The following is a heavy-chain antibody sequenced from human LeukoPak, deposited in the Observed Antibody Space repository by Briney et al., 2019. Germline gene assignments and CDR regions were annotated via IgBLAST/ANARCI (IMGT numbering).Heavy chain of an antibody. CDR1: GASISSYY. V-gene: IGHV4-4*07. CDR3: ARHTYYYDSVGYYPLDY. Sequence: PSETLSLTCTVYGASISSYYWSWIRQPAGKGLEWIGRMYISDSINYNPSLKSRVTMSGDTSKNQLSLKLRSVTAADTAVYYCARHTYYYDSVGYYPLDYWGQGILVTVSS. CDR2: MYISDSI. D-gene: IGHD3-22*01. J-gene: IGHJ4*02.